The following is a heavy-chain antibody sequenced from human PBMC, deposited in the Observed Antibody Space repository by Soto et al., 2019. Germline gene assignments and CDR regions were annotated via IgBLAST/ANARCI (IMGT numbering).Heavy chain of an antibody. D-gene: IGHD2-15*01. CDR3: AKALGYCSGGSCYPPGYYYGMDV. CDR2: ISYDGNNK. Sequence: QVQLVESGGGVVQPGRSLRLSCAASGFTFSSFGMHWVRQAPGKGLEWVAVISYDGNNKYYADSVKGRFTFSRDNSKNPLYLRMTSLGAEATAVYYCAKALGYCSGGSCYPPGYYYGMDVWGQGTTVTVSS. V-gene: IGHV3-30*18. CDR1: GFTFSSFG. J-gene: IGHJ6*02.